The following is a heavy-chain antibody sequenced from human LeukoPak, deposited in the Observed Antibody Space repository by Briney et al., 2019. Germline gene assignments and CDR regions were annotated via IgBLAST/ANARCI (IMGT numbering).Heavy chain of an antibody. V-gene: IGHV3-23*01. D-gene: IGHD2-21*02. Sequence: GGSLRLSCAASGFAFSSYAMSWVRQAPGKGLEWVSAISGSGTTYYADSVKGRFTISRDNSKNTLYLQMNTLRAEDTAVYYCARDPAYCGGDCYSDYWVQGTLLTVSS. CDR3: ARDPAYCGGDCYSDY. CDR2: ISGSGTT. J-gene: IGHJ4*02. CDR1: GFAFSSYA.